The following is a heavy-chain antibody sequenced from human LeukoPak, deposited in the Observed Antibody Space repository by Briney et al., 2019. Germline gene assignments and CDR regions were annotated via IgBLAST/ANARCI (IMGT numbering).Heavy chain of an antibody. CDR2: INHSGST. CDR3: ARGRLEMATINRVVSYFDY. CDR1: GGSFSGYY. J-gene: IGHJ4*02. V-gene: IGHV4-34*01. Sequence: SETLSLTCAVYGGSFSGYYWGWIRQPPGKGLEWIGEINHSGSTNYNPSLKSRVTISVDTSKNQFSLKLSSVTAADTAVYYCARGRLEMATINRVVSYFDYWGQGTLVTVSS. D-gene: IGHD5-12*01.